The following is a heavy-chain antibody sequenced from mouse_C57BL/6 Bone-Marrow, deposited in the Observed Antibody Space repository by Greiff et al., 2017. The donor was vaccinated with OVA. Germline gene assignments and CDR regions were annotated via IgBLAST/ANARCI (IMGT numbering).Heavy chain of an antibody. D-gene: IGHD1-1*01. J-gene: IGHJ2*01. Sequence: EVKLVESGGDLVKPGGSLKLSCAASGFTFSSYGMSWVRQTPDKRLEWVATISSGGSYTYYPDSVKGRFPISRDNAKNTLYLQMSSLKSEDTAMYYCARHPSYYGSSLYYFGYWGQGTTLTVSS. CDR2: ISSGGSYT. CDR1: GFTFSSYG. CDR3: ARHPSYYGSSLYYFGY. V-gene: IGHV5-6*01.